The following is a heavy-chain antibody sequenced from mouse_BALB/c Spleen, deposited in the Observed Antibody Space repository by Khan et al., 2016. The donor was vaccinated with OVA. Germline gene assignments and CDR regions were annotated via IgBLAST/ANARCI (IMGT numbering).Heavy chain of an antibody. V-gene: IGHV1S81*02. CDR3: ARIKKIVATYFDY. CDR2: TNPTNGRT. D-gene: IGHD1-1*01. J-gene: IGHJ2*01. CDR1: GYTFTSYW. Sequence: QMQLEESGAELVKAGASVKMSCKASGYTFTSYWMHWVKQRLGQGLEWFAETNPTNGRTYYNEKFKSKATLTVDKSPSTAYMLLSGPTFEDSAVYYCARIKKIVATYFDYWGQGTTLTVSS.